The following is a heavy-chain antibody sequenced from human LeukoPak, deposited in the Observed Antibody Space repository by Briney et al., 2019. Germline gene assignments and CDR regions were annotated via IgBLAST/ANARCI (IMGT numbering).Heavy chain of an antibody. CDR1: GYTFTSYD. CDR2: MNPNSGNT. Sequence: ASVKVSCKASGYTFTSYDINWVRQATGQGLEWMGWMNPNSGNTGYAQKFQGRVTMTRSTSISTAYMELSSLRSEDTAVYYCARGLIWDYDFWSGYYRLDYYYGMDVWGQGTTVTVSS. J-gene: IGHJ6*02. D-gene: IGHD3-3*01. V-gene: IGHV1-8*01. CDR3: ARGLIWDYDFWSGYYRLDYYYGMDV.